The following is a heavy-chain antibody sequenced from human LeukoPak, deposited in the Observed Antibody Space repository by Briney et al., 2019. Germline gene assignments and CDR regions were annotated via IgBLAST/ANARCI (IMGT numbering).Heavy chain of an antibody. CDR1: GGSISSTNYY. J-gene: IGHJ4*02. CDR2: IYTTGSP. V-gene: IGHV4-61*02. CDR3: ARERHGYHFDY. Sequence: SETLSLTCTVSGGSISSTNYYWTWIRQPAGKGLEWIGRIYTTGSPSYSPSLKSRVTISVDTSTNQFSLKLTSVSAADTAVYYCARERHGYHFDYWGQGTLVTVSS. D-gene: IGHD5-24*01.